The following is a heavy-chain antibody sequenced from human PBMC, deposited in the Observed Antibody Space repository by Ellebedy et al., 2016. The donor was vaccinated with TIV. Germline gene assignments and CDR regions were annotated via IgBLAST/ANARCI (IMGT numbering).Heavy chain of an antibody. D-gene: IGHD2-2*01. CDR2: IKQDGSEK. CDR3: ARDLGIVVVPAALYGWFDP. Sequence: GGSLRLXXAASGFTFSSYWMSWVRQARGKGLEWVANIKQDGSEKYYVDSVKGRFTISRDNAKNSLYLQMNSLRAEDTAVYYCARDLGIVVVPAALYGWFDPWGQGTLVTVSS. J-gene: IGHJ5*02. CDR1: GFTFSSYW. V-gene: IGHV3-7*01.